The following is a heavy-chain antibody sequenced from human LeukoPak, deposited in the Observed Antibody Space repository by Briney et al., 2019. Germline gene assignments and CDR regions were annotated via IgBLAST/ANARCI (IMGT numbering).Heavy chain of an antibody. J-gene: IGHJ4*02. CDR1: GFTFSNYW. V-gene: IGHV3-74*01. CDR2: MNSDGSST. D-gene: IGHD6-13*01. Sequence: GGSLRLSCAASGFTFSNYWMHWVRQAPGKGLVWVSRMNSDGSSTSYADSVKGRFTISRDNAKSTLYLQMNSLRAEDTAVYYCARTWYSTLWYEFDYWGQGALVTVSS. CDR3: ARTWYSTLWYEFDY.